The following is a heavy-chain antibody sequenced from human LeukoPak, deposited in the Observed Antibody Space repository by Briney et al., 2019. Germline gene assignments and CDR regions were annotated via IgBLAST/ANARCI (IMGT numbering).Heavy chain of an antibody. CDR3: AKGTDCGSTSCFTYYYYYMDV. J-gene: IGHJ6*03. CDR1: GFTFSSYG. V-gene: IGHV3-30*02. D-gene: IGHD2-2*01. CDR2: IRYDGSNK. Sequence: GGSLRLSCAASGFTFSSYGMHWVRQAPGKGLEWVAFIRYDGSNKYYADSVKGRFTISRDNSKNTLYLQMNSLRAEDTAVYYCAKGTDCGSTSCFTYYYYYMDVWGKGTTVTVSS.